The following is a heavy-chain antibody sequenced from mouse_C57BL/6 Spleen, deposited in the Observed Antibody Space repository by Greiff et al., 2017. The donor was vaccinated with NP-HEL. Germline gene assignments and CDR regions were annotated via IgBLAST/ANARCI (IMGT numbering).Heavy chain of an antibody. V-gene: IGHV1-26*01. D-gene: IGHD1-1*01. CDR2: INPNNGGT. CDR3: AREGYYGSSYFGV. Sequence: VQLQQSGPELVKPGASVKISCKASGYTFTDYYMNWVKQSHGKSLEWIGDINPNNGGTSYNQKFKGKATLTVDKSSSTAYMELRSLTSEDSAVYYCAREGYYGSSYFGVWGTGTTVTVSS. J-gene: IGHJ1*03. CDR1: GYTFTDYY.